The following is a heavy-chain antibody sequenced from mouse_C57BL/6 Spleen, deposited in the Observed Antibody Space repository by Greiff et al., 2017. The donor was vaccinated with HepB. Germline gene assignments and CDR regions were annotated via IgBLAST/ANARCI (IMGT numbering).Heavy chain of an antibody. V-gene: IGHV1-54*01. CDR3: ARSLLRYFDV. Sequence: VQRVESGAKLVRPGTSVKVSCKASGYAFTNYLIEWVKQRPGQGLEWIGVINPGSGGTNYNEKFKGKATLTADKSSSTAYMQLSSLTSEDSAVYFCARSLLRYFDVWGTGTTVTVSS. J-gene: IGHJ1*03. CDR1: GYAFTNYL. CDR2: INPGSGGT.